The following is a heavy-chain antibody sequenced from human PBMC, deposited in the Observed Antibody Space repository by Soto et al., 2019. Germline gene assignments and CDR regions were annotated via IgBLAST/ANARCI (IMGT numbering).Heavy chain of an antibody. CDR2: INAGNGNT. CDR1: GYTFTSYA. Sequence: QVQLVQSGAEVKKPGASVKVSCKASGYTFTSYAMHWVRQAPGQRLEWMGWINAGNGNTKYSQKFQGRVTITRDTYASTAYMELSSLRSEDTAVYYCARDFSWFGEIIASDYWGQGTLVTVSS. D-gene: IGHD3-10*01. J-gene: IGHJ4*02. V-gene: IGHV1-3*01. CDR3: ARDFSWFGEIIASDY.